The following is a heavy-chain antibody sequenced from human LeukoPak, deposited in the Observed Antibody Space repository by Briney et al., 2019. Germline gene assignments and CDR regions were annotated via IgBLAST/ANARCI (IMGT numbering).Heavy chain of an antibody. V-gene: IGHV1-8*02. J-gene: IGHJ4*02. CDR3: ARGGEIDIPNDY. Sequence: ASVKVSCKASGGTFSSYAISWVRQAPGQGLEWMGWMNPNSGNTGYAQKFQGRVTMTRNTSISTAYMELSSLRSEDTAVYYCARGGEIDIPNDYWGQGTLVTVSS. D-gene: IGHD2-21*01. CDR2: MNPNSGNT. CDR1: GGTFSSYA.